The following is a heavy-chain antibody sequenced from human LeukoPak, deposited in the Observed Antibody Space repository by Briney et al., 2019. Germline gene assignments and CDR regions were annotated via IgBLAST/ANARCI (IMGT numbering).Heavy chain of an antibody. CDR2: IYYSGSN. J-gene: IGHJ4*02. D-gene: IGHD3-22*01. Sequence: SQTLSLTCTFSGGSFSSCGYYWTWIRQHPGKGLEWIGHIYYSGSNYSNPSLQSRVTISVDTSKNQFSLKLSSVTAADTAVYYCARWGSMYYYDSSGLYYFDYGGQGTLVTVSS. V-gene: IGHV4-31*03. CDR1: GGSFSSCGYY. CDR3: ARWGSMYYYDSSGLYYFDY.